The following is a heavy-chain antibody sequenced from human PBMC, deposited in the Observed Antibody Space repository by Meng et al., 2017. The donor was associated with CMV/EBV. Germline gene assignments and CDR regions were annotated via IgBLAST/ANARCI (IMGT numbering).Heavy chain of an antibody. CDR3: AGYSEPDY. D-gene: IGHD2-15*01. Sequence: GQVVGSGGGVVQPWRSLRLSCAASGFTFSSYAMHWVRQAPGKGLEWVAVISYDGSNKYYADSVKGRFTISRDNSKNTLYLQMNSLRAEDTAVYYCAGYSEPDYWGQGTLVTVSS. CDR2: ISYDGSNK. CDR1: GFTFSSYA. V-gene: IGHV3-30-3*01. J-gene: IGHJ4*02.